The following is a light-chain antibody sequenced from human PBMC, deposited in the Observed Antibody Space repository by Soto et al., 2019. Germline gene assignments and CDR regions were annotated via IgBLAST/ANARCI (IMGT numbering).Light chain of an antibody. CDR2: RAS. CDR3: QQYNDWPPRWT. V-gene: IGKV3-15*01. CDR1: QSVTVN. Sequence: EIVMTQSPATLSLSPGERATLSCRASQSVTVNLAWYQQKPGQAPRLLIYRASTRATGIPARFSGGGSGTEFTRTINSLQSEDFAVYICQQYNDWPPRWTFGQGTKVEIK. J-gene: IGKJ1*01.